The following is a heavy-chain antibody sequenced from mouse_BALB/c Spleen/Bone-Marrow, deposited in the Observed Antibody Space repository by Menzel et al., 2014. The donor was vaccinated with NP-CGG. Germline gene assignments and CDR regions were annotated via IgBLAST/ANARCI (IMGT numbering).Heavy chain of an antibody. Sequence: EVKLVESGPGLVKPSQSLSLTCTVTGYSITSDYAWNWIRQFPGNKLEWMGYITYSSSTGYNPSLISRISITRDTSKNQFFLQLNSVTTEDTATYYCARKGYDGYPYYAMDYWGQGTSVTVSS. CDR2: ITYSSST. J-gene: IGHJ4*01. CDR1: GYSITSDYA. CDR3: ARKGYDGYPYYAMDY. V-gene: IGHV3-2*02. D-gene: IGHD2-3*01.